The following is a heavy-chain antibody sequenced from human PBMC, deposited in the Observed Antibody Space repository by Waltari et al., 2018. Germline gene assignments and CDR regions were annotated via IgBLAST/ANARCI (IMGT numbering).Heavy chain of an antibody. CDR3: ARDRSSSWLSRFDP. V-gene: IGHV1-69*08. CDR2: ISPSLVKA. CDR1: GGTFSSYT. Sequence: QVQLVQSGAEVKKPGSSVTVSCKASGGTFSSYTISWVRQAPGHGLEWMGMISPSLVKAKYEKRCQGRGTITAEKSTSTAYMGLSSLRSEDTAVYYCARDRSSSWLSRFDPWGQGTLVTVSS. J-gene: IGHJ5*02. D-gene: IGHD6-13*01.